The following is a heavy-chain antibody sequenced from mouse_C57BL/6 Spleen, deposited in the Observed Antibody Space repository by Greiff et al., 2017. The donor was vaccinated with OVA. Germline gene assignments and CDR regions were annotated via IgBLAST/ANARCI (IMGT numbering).Heavy chain of an antibody. CDR3: ARGLTGTHYFDY. D-gene: IGHD4-1*01. J-gene: IGHJ2*01. CDR1: GYTFTDYY. CDR2: INPNNGGT. V-gene: IGHV1-26*01. Sequence: VQLQQSGPELVKPGASVKISCKASGYTFTDYYMNWVKQSHGKSLEWIGDINPNNGGTSYNQKFKGKATLTVDKSSSTAYMELRSLTSEDSAVYYCARGLTGTHYFDYWGQGTTLTVSS.